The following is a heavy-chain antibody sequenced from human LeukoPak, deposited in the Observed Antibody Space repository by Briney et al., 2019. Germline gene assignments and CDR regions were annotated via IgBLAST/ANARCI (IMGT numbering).Heavy chain of an antibody. CDR3: ARSSGSHYYFDY. CDR1: GGTFNTNG. V-gene: IGHV1-69*05. CDR2: IIPIFGPP. Sequence: ASVKVSCKASGGTFNTNGISWVRQAPGQGLEWMGRIIPIFGPPKYAQKFQGTVTITTDESTSTAYMELSSLTSEDTAVYYCARSSGSHYYFDYWGQGTLVTVSS. J-gene: IGHJ4*02. D-gene: IGHD1-26*01.